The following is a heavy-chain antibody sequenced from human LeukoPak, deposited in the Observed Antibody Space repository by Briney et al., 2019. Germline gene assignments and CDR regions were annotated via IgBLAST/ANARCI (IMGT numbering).Heavy chain of an antibody. V-gene: IGHV3-23*01. Sequence: GGSLRLSCAASGFTFSSYAMSWVRQAPGKGLEWVSAISGSGGSTYYADSVKGRFTISRDNSKNTLYLQMNSLRAEDTAVYYCATDRGWRTSGYYLYYFEYWGQGTLVTFSS. CDR1: GFTFSSYA. J-gene: IGHJ4*02. D-gene: IGHD3-3*01. CDR2: ISGSGGST. CDR3: ATDRGWRTSGYYLYYFEY.